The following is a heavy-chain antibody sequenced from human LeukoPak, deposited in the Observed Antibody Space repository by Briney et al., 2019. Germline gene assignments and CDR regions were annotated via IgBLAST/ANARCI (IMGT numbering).Heavy chain of an antibody. CDR3: ARATGDYGDSLFDY. Sequence: ASVKVSCKASGYTFTGYYMHWVRQAPGQGLEWMGWINPNSGGTNYAQKFQGRVTMTRDTSISTAYMELSRLRSDDTAVYYCARATGDYGDSLFDYWGQGTLVTVSS. V-gene: IGHV1-2*02. J-gene: IGHJ4*02. CDR1: GYTFTGYY. D-gene: IGHD4-17*01. CDR2: INPNSGGT.